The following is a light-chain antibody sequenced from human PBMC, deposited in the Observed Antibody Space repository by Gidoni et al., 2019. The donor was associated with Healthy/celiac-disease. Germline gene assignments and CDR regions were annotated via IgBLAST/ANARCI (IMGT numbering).Light chain of an antibody. CDR3: QSYDSSLSGYV. CDR1: SSNIGAGYD. V-gene: IGLV1-40*01. CDR2: GNS. J-gene: IGLJ1*01. Sequence: QSVLTQPPSVSGAPGQRVTISCTGSSSNIGAGYDVHWYQQLPATAPKLLIYGNSNRPSGVPDRFSGSKAGTSASLAITGLHAEQEADYYCQSYDSSLSGYVFGTGTKVTVL.